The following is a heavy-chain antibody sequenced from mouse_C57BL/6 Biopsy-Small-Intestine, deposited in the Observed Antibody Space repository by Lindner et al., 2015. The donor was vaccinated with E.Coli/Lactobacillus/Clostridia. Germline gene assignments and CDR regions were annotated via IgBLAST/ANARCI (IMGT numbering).Heavy chain of an antibody. CDR1: GYTFTNYW. CDR2: IYPGGGYT. J-gene: IGHJ4*01. Sequence: VQLQESGAELVRLGTSVKMSCKASGYTFTNYWIGWAKQRPGHGLEWIGDIYPGGGYTNYNEKFKGKATLTADKSSSTAYMQFSSLTSEDSAIYYCARSNWDAMDYWGQGTSVTVSS. D-gene: IGHD4-1*01. CDR3: ARSNWDAMDY. V-gene: IGHV1-63*01.